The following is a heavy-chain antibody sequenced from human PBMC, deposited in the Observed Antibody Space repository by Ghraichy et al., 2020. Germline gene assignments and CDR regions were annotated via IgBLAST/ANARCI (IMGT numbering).Heavy chain of an antibody. J-gene: IGHJ4*02. D-gene: IGHD6-13*01. CDR3: ARHIAAAGHFDY. Sequence: SQTLSLTCTVSGGSISSYYWSWIRQPPGKGLEWIGYIYYSGSTNYNPSLKSRVTISVDTSKNQFSLKLSSVTAADTAVYYCARHIAAAGHFDYWGQGTLVTVSS. CDR2: IYYSGST. V-gene: IGHV4-59*08. CDR1: GGSISSYY.